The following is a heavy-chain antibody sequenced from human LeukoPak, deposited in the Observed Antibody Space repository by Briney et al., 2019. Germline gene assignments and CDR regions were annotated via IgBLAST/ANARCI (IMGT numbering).Heavy chain of an antibody. V-gene: IGHV3-7*05. Sequence: GGSLRLSCAASGFTFSSYWMSWVRQAPGKGLEWVANIKQDGSEKYYVDSVKGRFTISRDNAKNSLYLQMNSLRAEDTAVYYCARDLEDTAMGQNIRYYYYGMDVWGQGTTVTVSS. CDR2: IKQDGSEK. J-gene: IGHJ6*02. CDR1: GFTFSSYW. CDR3: ARDLEDTAMGQNIRYYYYGMDV. D-gene: IGHD5-18*01.